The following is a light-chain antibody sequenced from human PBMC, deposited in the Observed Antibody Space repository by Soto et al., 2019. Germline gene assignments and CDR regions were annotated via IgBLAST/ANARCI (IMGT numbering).Light chain of an antibody. CDR2: EVS. Sequence: QSVLTQPASVSGSPGQSITISCTGTSSDTAGYNYVSWYQQHPGKAPKLMIYEVSNRPSGVSNRFSGSQSGNTASLTISGLQAEDEANYYCSSYTTSNTPLYAFGTGTKVTVL. CDR3: SSYTTSNTPLYA. V-gene: IGLV2-14*01. J-gene: IGLJ1*01. CDR1: SSDTAGYNY.